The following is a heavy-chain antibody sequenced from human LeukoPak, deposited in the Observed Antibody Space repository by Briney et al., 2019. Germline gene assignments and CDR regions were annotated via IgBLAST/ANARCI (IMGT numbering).Heavy chain of an antibody. V-gene: IGHV4-59*08. D-gene: IGHD3-10*01. CDR2: IYYTGST. CDR3: ARMVYGSGSYFAFHAFDI. Sequence: TSETLSLTCTVSGGSINGYYWSWIRQSPGKGLESLGYIYYTGSTNYNPSLKSRVTISVDTSKNQFSLKLSSVTAADTAVYYCARMVYGSGSYFAFHAFDIWGQGTMVTVSS. CDR1: GGSINGYY. J-gene: IGHJ3*02.